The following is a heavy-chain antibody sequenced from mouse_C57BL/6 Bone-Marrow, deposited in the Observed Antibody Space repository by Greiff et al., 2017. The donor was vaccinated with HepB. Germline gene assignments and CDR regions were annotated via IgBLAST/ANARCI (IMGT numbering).Heavy chain of an antibody. CDR3: ARNGSYGSSYGFAY. V-gene: IGHV2-2*01. J-gene: IGHJ3*01. Sequence: VKLMESGPGLVQPSQSLSITCTVSGFSLTSYGVHWVRQSPGKGLEWLGVIWSGGSTDYNAAFISRLSISKDNSKSQVFFKMNILQADDTAIYYCARNGSYGSSYGFAYWGQGTLVTVSA. CDR1: GFSLTSYG. D-gene: IGHD1-1*01. CDR2: IWSGGST.